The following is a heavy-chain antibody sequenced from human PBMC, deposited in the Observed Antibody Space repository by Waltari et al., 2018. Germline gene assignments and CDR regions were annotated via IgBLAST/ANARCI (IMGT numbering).Heavy chain of an antibody. V-gene: IGHV4-61*02. CDR1: GGSISSGSYY. D-gene: IGHD1-7*01. CDR2: IYTSGST. J-gene: IGHJ3*02. CDR3: ARGGITGTRNAFDI. Sequence: QVQLQESGPGLVKPSQTLSLTCTVSGGSISSGSYYWSWIRQPAGKGLEWIGRIYTSGSTNYNPSLKSRVTISVDTSKNQFSLKLSSVIAADTAVYYCARGGITGTRNAFDIWGQGTMVTVSS.